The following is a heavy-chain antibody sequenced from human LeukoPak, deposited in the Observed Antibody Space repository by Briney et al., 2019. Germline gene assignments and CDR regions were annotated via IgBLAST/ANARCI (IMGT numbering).Heavy chain of an antibody. D-gene: IGHD4-17*01. CDR3: ARRDYGDYIGRGVFPWFDP. J-gene: IGHJ5*02. CDR2: IDPSDCYT. Sequence: GESLKISCKGSGYSFTSYWISWVRQMPGKGLEWMVRIDPSDCYTNYSPSFQGHVTISADKSISTAYLQWSSLKASDTAMYYCARRDYGDYIGRGVFPWFDPWGQGTLVTVSS. CDR1: GYSFTSYW. V-gene: IGHV5-10-1*01.